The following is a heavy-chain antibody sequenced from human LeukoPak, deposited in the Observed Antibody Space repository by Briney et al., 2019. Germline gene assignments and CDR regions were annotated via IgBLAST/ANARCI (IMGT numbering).Heavy chain of an antibody. CDR2: ISYDRSDK. CDR1: GFAFSTYA. CDR3: ARDGMVYAKGNYFDL. D-gene: IGHD2-8*01. Sequence: GGSLRLSCEVSGFAFSTYAFHWVRQAPGEGLQWVALISYDRSDKYYADSVKGRFTISRDNSKNTLYLQMNSLRPEDTAVSFCARDGMVYAKGNYFDLWGRGTLVTVSS. V-gene: IGHV3-30*01. J-gene: IGHJ2*01.